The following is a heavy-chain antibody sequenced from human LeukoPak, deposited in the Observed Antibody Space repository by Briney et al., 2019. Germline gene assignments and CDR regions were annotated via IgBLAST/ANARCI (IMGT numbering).Heavy chain of an antibody. CDR3: AKLDRE. D-gene: IGHD3-9*01. CDR1: GFIFSSYA. J-gene: IGHJ4*02. Sequence: GGSLRLSCAASGFIFSSYAMSWVRQAPGKGLEWVSAISASGGVTCYADSVKGRFTISRDNSKNTLFLQVNNLRAEDTAVYYCAKLDREWGQGTRVTVSS. V-gene: IGHV3-23*01. CDR2: ISASGGVT.